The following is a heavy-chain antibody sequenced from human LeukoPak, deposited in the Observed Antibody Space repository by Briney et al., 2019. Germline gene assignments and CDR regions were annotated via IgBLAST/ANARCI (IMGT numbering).Heavy chain of an antibody. V-gene: IGHV3-23*01. D-gene: IGHD5-12*01. Sequence: GGSLRLSCAASGFTFSSYAMSWVRQAPGKGLEWVSAISGSGGSTYYADSVKGRFTISRDNSKNTLYLQMNSLRAEDTAVYYCAKANSGYGGYHYMDVWGKGTTVTVSS. CDR2: ISGSGGST. J-gene: IGHJ6*03. CDR1: GFTFSSYA. CDR3: AKANSGYGGYHYMDV.